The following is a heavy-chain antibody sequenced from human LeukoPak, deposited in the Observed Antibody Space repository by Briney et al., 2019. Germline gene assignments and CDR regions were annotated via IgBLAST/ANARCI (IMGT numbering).Heavy chain of an antibody. V-gene: IGHV4-59*08. Sequence: SETLSHTCTVSGGSISSYYWSWIRQPPGKGLEWIGYIYYSGSTNYNPSLKSRVTISVDTSKNQFSLKLSSVTAADTAVYYCARQGSPPGWFDPWGQGTLVTVSS. CDR2: IYYSGST. CDR3: ARQGSPPGWFDP. CDR1: GGSISSYY. J-gene: IGHJ5*02.